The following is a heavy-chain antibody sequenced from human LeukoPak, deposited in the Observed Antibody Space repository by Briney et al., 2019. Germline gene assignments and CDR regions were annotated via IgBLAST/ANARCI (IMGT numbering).Heavy chain of an antibody. J-gene: IGHJ4*02. CDR2: IKSKTDGGTT. D-gene: IGHD2-2*01. Sequence: PGGSLRLSCAASGFTFSNAWMNWVRQAPGKGLEWVGRIKSKTDGGTTDYAAPVKGRFTISRDDSKSTLYLQMNSLKTEDTAVYYCATGYCSTTWCSRHYFDYWGQGTLVTVSS. CDR3: ATGYCSTTWCSRHYFDY. CDR1: GFTFSNAW. V-gene: IGHV3-15*07.